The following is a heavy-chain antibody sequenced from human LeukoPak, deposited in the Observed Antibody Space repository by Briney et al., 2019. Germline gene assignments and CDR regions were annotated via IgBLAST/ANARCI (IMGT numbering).Heavy chain of an antibody. CDR3: ASFPPYMVRTDAFDI. D-gene: IGHD3-10*01. V-gene: IGHV3-21*01. CDR1: GLTLRTYI. J-gene: IGHJ3*02. Sequence: GGSLSLSCAASGLTLRTYIRNGVPQAPGKGREWGSSISRSSAYIYYAGSVKGRFTISRDNAKNSLYLQMNSLRAEDTAVYYCASFPPYMVRTDAFDIWGQGTMVTVSS. CDR2: ISRSSAYI.